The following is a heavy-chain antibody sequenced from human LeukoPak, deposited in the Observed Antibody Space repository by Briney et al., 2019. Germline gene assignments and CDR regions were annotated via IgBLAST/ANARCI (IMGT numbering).Heavy chain of an antibody. CDR3: ARGGGFGSPPGF. CDR2: IYHSGTA. Sequence: SVTLSLTCTVSGGSISSYYWSWIRQSPEKGLERIGYIYHSGTANYNPSLKSRVTISVDTSKNQFSLKLASVTAADTAVYYCARGGGFGSPPGFWGQGALVTVSS. J-gene: IGHJ4*02. D-gene: IGHD1-26*01. CDR1: GGSISSYY. V-gene: IGHV4-59*01.